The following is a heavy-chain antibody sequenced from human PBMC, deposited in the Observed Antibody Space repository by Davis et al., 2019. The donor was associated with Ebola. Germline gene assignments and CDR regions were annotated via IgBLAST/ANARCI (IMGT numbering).Heavy chain of an antibody. J-gene: IGHJ4*02. D-gene: IGHD3-22*01. Sequence: PGGSLRLSCAASGFTFSSYWMSWVRQAPGKGLEWVANIKQDGSEKYYVDSVKGRFTISRDNAKNSLYLQMNSLRDEDTAVYYCAREPYYYDSSGYLEYWGQGTLVTVSS. CDR1: GFTFSSYW. CDR3: AREPYYYDSSGYLEY. CDR2: IKQDGSEK. V-gene: IGHV3-7*01.